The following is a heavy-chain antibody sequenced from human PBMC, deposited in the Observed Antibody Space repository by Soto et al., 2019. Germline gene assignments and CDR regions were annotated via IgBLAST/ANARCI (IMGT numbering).Heavy chain of an antibody. CDR1: GGSFSCHY. CDR3: ARGITXTVVVQSDAPDKYYFDS. Sequence: SETLSLTCAVYGGSFSCHYWTWIRQPPGKGLEWIGEINHSGSTNYNPPLKSRVTISVDTSKNQFSLKLSSVTAADTAVYYCARGITXTVVVQSDAPDKYYFDSWGQGTLVTVSS. V-gene: IGHV4-34*01. D-gene: IGHD3-22*01. J-gene: IGHJ5*01. CDR2: INHSGST.